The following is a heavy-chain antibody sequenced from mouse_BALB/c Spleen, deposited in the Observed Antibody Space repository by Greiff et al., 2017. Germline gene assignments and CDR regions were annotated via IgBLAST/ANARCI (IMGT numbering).Heavy chain of an antibody. V-gene: IGHV1-4*02. Sequence: QVQLQQSAAELARPGASVKMSCKASGYTFTSYTMHWVKQRPGQGLEWIGYINPSSGYTEYNQKFKDKTTLTADKSSSTAYMQLSSLTSEDSAVYYCASLYGNFGGFAYWGQGTLVTVSA. CDR2: INPSSGYT. J-gene: IGHJ3*01. CDR1: GYTFTSYT. D-gene: IGHD2-1*01. CDR3: ASLYGNFGGFAY.